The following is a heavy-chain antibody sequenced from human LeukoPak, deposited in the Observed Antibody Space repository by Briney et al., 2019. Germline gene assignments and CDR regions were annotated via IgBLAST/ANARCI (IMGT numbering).Heavy chain of an antibody. Sequence: SETLSLTCTVSGGSISSSSYYWGWIRQPPGKGLEWIGSIYYSGSTYYNPSLKSRVTISVDTSKNQFSLKLSSVTAADTAVYYCARFLSSGYLGNDYWGQGTLVTVSS. CDR2: IYYSGST. CDR1: GGSISSSSYY. CDR3: ARFLSSGYLGNDY. D-gene: IGHD3-22*01. J-gene: IGHJ4*02. V-gene: IGHV4-39*01.